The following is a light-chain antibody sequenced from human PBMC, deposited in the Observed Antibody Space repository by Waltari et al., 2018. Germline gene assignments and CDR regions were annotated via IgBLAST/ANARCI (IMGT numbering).Light chain of an antibody. Sequence: SYVLTQPPSVSGAPGETASITCGGDNIGSYSVHWYQQKPGQAPVLVIFYDSDRPSGIPARFSGSNSGNTATLTITSVEAGDEARYYCQVWHADIDPGVFGTGTEVTVL. CDR2: YDS. V-gene: IGLV3-21*04. CDR1: NIGSYS. J-gene: IGLJ1*01. CDR3: QVWHADIDPGV.